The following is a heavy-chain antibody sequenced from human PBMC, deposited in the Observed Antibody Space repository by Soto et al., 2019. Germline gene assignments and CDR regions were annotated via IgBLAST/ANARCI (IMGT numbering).Heavy chain of an antibody. J-gene: IGHJ4*02. CDR3: AREEYSSGWPLDY. D-gene: IGHD6-19*01. CDR2: ISYDGSNK. CDR1: GFTFSSYA. Sequence: QVQLVESGGGVVQPGRSLRLSCAASGFTFSSYAMHWVRQAPGKGLEWVAVISYDGSNKYYADSVKGRFTISRDNSKNTLYLQMNSLIAEDTAVYYCAREEYSSGWPLDYWGQGTLVTVSS. V-gene: IGHV3-30-3*01.